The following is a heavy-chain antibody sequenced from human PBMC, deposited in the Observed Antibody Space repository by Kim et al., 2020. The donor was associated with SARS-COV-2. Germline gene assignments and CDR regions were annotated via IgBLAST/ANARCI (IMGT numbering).Heavy chain of an antibody. CDR2: VSTTGTT. J-gene: IGHJ3*02. CDR3: ARDGSTPSAFDI. V-gene: IGHV4-61*02. CDR1: GGSIISSSYY. Sequence: SETLSLTCTVSGGSIISSSYYCSWLRQPAGKGLEWIGRVSTTGTTNYNPSLKSRVTISVDTSKNHFSLQLTSVTAADTAIYYCARDGSTPSAFDIWGQGTMVIVSS. D-gene: IGHD1-26*01.